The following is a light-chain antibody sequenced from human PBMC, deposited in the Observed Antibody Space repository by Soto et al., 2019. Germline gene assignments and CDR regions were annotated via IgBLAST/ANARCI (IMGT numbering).Light chain of an antibody. CDR2: STS. CDR3: AAWDDSLNGLYV. V-gene: IGLV1-44*01. J-gene: IGLJ1*01. Sequence: QSVLTQPPSASGTPGQRVTISCSGSSSNIGSNSVNWYQQLPGTAPKLLVYSTSPRPSGVPDRFSGSKSGTSSSLAISALQAEDEADYFCAAWDDSLNGLYVFGAGTKLTVL. CDR1: SSNIGSNS.